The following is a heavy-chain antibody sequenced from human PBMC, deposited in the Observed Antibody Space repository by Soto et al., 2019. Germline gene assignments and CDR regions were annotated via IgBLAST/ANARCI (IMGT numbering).Heavy chain of an antibody. J-gene: IGHJ5*02. CDR2: IHHSGST. CDR1: GVSINTSSW. D-gene: IGHD3-10*01. V-gene: IGHV4-4*02. CDR3: ATGNAYYYGSGGMWEP. Sequence: QVQLQESGPGLVKPSWTLSLTCVVSGVSINTSSWWTWVRQPPGKGLEWIADIHHSGSTNYSPSLKSRVVISIAQPKKQLSLKMNSVTAADTAMYYCATGNAYYYGSGGMWEPWGQGALGTVSS.